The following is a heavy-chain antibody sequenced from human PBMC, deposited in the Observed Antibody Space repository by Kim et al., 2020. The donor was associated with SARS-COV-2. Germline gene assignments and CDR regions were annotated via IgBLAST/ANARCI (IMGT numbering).Heavy chain of an antibody. CDR1: GFTFDDYG. V-gene: IGHV3-20*04. Sequence: GGSLRLSCAASGFTFDDYGMSWVRQAPGKGLEWVSGINWNGGSTGYADSVKGRFTISRDNAKNSLYLQMNSLRAEDTALYYCARDESPLSGYSSGWSLDYWGQGTLVTVSS. J-gene: IGHJ4*02. D-gene: IGHD6-19*01. CDR2: INWNGGST. CDR3: ARDESPLSGYSSGWSLDY.